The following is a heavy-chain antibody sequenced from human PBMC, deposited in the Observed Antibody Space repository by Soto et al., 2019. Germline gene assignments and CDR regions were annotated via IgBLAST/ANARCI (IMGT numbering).Heavy chain of an antibody. Sequence: GGSLRLSCAASGFTFSSHAMHWVRQAPGKGLEWVAVISYDGSNKLYADSVKGRFTISRDNSKNALYLQMNSLRPEDAAVYYCAREQVSMVFFDYWGQGALVTVSS. CDR3: AREQVSMVFFDY. CDR1: GFTFSSHA. J-gene: IGHJ4*02. CDR2: ISYDGSNK. D-gene: IGHD3-10*01. V-gene: IGHV3-30-3*01.